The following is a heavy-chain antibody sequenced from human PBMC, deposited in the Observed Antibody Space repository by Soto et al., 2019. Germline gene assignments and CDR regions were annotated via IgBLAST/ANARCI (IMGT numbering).Heavy chain of an antibody. CDR1: GFTFSGSA. CDR3: SRGPYYYDGSGYYSRYNWFDP. Sequence: GGSLRLSCAASGFTFSGSAMHWVRQASWKGLEWVGRIRSRANSYATTYAASVKGRFTISRDDSKNTAYLQMNSLKTEDTAVYYCSRGPYYYDGSGYYSRYNWFDPWGQGTLVTVSS. D-gene: IGHD3-22*01. CDR2: IRSRANSYAT. J-gene: IGHJ5*02. V-gene: IGHV3-73*01.